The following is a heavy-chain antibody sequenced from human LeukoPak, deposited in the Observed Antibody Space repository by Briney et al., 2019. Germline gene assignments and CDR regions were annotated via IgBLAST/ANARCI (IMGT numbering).Heavy chain of an antibody. CDR2: IIPILGIA. Sequence: SVKVSCKASGGTFSSYAISWVRQAPGQGLEWMGRIIPILGIANYAQKFQGRVTITADKSTSTAYMEPSSLRSEDTAVYYCASAVQTYYYDSSGFDYWGQGTLVTVSS. CDR3: ASAVQTYYYDSSGFDY. CDR1: GGTFSSYA. J-gene: IGHJ4*02. V-gene: IGHV1-69*04. D-gene: IGHD3-22*01.